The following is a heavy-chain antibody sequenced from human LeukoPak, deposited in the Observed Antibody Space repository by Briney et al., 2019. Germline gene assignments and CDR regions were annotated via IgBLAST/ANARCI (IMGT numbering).Heavy chain of an antibody. CDR2: ISAYSGNT. J-gene: IGHJ6*02. V-gene: IGHV1-18*01. Sequence: ASVKVSCKASGYTFINYGINWVRQAPGQGLERMGWISAYSGNTNYAQKLQGRVTMTTDTSTTTAYMELRSLRSDDTAVYYCAGARSGEPYYYGMDVWGRGTTVTVSS. CDR3: AGARSGEPYYYGMDV. CDR1: GYTFINYG. D-gene: IGHD3-3*01.